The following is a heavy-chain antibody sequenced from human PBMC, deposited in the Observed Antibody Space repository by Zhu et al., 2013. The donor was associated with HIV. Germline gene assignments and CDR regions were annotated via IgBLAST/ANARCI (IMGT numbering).Heavy chain of an antibody. V-gene: IGHV1-18*01. CDR1: GYTFTDYG. D-gene: IGHD3-22*01. J-gene: IGHJ4*02. CDR2: ISAYTGST. CDR3: ARGRYYYDSSNYLPFDY. Sequence: QVQLVQSGTAVKKPGASVKVSCKTSGYTFTDYGITWVRQAPGQGLEWVGWISAYTGSTDSAQRFQGRVTMTTDTSTSTAYMELRSLRPDDTAVYYCARGRYYYDSSNYLPFDYWGQGTLVTVSS.